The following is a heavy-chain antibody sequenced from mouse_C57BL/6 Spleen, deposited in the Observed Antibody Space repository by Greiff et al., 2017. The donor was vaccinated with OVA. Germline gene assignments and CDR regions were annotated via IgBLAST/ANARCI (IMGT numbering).Heavy chain of an antibody. V-gene: IGHV1-52*01. CDR2: IDPSDSET. D-gene: IGHD1-1*01. Sequence: QVQLQQSVAELVRPGASVKLSCTASGFNIKNTYMHWVKQRPEQGLEWIGNIDPSDSETPSNQKFKDKATLTVDKSSSTAYMQLSILTSEDSAVYYCARIGGSSYWYCDVWGTGTTVTVSS. CDR3: ARIGGSSYWYCDV. J-gene: IGHJ1*03. CDR1: GFNIKNTY.